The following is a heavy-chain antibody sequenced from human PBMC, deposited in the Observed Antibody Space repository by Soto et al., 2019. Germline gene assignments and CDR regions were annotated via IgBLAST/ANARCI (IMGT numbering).Heavy chain of an antibody. V-gene: IGHV4-4*07. J-gene: IGHJ3*02. CDR3: ATDTSGRDAFDI. Sequence: PSDTLSLTCTVSGDSISLYYWTWIRQPAGKGLEWIGRIHPTGSASYNPPLKSRVSVSVDTSKNQFSLRLTSVTAADTAVYFCATDTSGRDAFDIWGQGTMVTVSS. CDR1: GDSISLYY. D-gene: IGHD6-19*01. CDR2: IHPTGSA.